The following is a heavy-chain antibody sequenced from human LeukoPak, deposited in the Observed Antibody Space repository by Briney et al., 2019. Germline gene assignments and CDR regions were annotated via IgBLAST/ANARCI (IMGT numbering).Heavy chain of an antibody. CDR2: IYYSGST. J-gene: IGHJ6*03. D-gene: IGHD3-3*01. V-gene: IGHV4-59*01. CDR1: GGSISSYY. Sequence: SETLSLTCTVSGGSISSYYWSWIRQPPGKGLEWIGYIYYSGSTNYNPSLKSRVTISVDTSKNQFSLKLSSVTAADTAVYYCARDRYDFWSGYQYYMDVRGKGTTVTVSS. CDR3: ARDRYDFWSGYQYYMDV.